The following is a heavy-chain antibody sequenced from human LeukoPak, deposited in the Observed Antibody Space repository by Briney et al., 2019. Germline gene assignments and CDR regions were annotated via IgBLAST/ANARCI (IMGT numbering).Heavy chain of an antibody. V-gene: IGHV3-21*01. CDR2: IDSSSNYI. J-gene: IGHJ6*03. Sequence: GGSLRLSCAASGFSFSSYSMNWVRQAPGKGLEWVSSIDSSSNYIFYADSVKGRFTISRDNSKNTLYLQMNSLRAEDTAVYYCAKDGDSYGYYYYMDVWGKGTTVTVSS. CDR3: AKDGDSYGYYYYMDV. D-gene: IGHD5-18*01. CDR1: GFSFSSYS.